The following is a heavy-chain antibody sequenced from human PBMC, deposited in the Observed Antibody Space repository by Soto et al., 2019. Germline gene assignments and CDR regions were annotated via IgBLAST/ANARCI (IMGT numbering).Heavy chain of an antibody. CDR1: GFTFSIFA. V-gene: IGHV3-23*01. J-gene: IGHJ4*02. Sequence: GGSLRLSCAASGFTFSIFAMSWVRQSPGKGLEWVSTISGSGGSTYYADAVKGRFTISRDNSMDTLYLQMKSLRVEDTTIYYCAKEVSLGSTVDLGYWGQGTLVTVSS. CDR2: ISGSGGST. D-gene: IGHD7-27*01. CDR3: AKEVSLGSTVDLGY.